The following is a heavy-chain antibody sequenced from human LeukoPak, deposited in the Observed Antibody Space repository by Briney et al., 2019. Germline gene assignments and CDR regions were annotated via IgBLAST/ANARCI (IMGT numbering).Heavy chain of an antibody. CDR3: ARGSIAAAVTY. D-gene: IGHD6-13*01. Sequence: PSETLSLTCAVYGGSFSGYYWSWIRQPPGKGLEWIWEINHSGSTNYNPSLKSRVTISVDTSKNQFSLNLNSVTAADTAVYYCARGSIAAAVTYWGQGTLVTVSS. CDR1: GGSFSGYY. CDR2: INHSGST. V-gene: IGHV4-34*01. J-gene: IGHJ4*02.